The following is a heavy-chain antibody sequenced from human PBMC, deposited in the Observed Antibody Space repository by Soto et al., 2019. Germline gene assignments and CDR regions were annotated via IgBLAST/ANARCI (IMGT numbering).Heavy chain of an antibody. CDR1: GFTFDDYT. CDR3: AKDSLGGSPDY. J-gene: IGHJ4*02. CDR2: ISWDGGST. D-gene: IGHD1-26*01. V-gene: IGHV3-43*01. Sequence: GGSLRLSYAASGFTFDDYTMHRVRQAPGKGLEWVSLISWDGGSTYYADSVKGRFTISRDNSKNSLYLQMNSLRTEDTALYYCAKDSLGGSPDYWGQGTLVTSPQ.